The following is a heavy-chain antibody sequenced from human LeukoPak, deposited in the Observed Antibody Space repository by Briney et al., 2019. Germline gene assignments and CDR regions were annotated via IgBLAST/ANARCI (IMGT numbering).Heavy chain of an antibody. V-gene: IGHV3-23*01. Sequence: GGSLRLSCAASGFTFSSYAMSWVRQAPGKGLEWVSAISGSGGSTYYADSVKGRFTISRDNSKDTLYLQMNSLRAEDTAVYYCARERRAYYHSSGYSSFDYWGQGTLVTVSS. D-gene: IGHD3-22*01. CDR1: GFTFSSYA. CDR3: ARERRAYYHSSGYSSFDY. J-gene: IGHJ4*02. CDR2: ISGSGGST.